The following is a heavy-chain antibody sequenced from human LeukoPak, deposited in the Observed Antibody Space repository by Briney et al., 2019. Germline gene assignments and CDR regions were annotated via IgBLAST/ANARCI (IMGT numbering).Heavy chain of an antibody. CDR1: GYSFTSYW. J-gene: IGHJ6*03. CDR2: IYPDDSDT. V-gene: IGHV5-51*01. D-gene: IGHD2-8*01. CDR3: ARLAFCTNAVCFSNYYYSMDV. Sequence: GASLKISCKGSGYSFTSYWIGWVRQMPGKGLEWMGTIYPDDSDTKYSPSFQGQVTISADKSISTAYLQWSSLKASDTAMYYCARLAFCTNAVCFSNYYYSMDVWGRGTTVTVSS.